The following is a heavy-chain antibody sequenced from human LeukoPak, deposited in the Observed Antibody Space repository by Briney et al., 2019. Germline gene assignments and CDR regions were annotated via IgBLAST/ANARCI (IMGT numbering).Heavy chain of an antibody. CDR2: ISGSGGST. J-gene: IGHJ6*03. CDR1: GFTFSSYA. V-gene: IGHV3-23*01. D-gene: IGHD3-10*01. CDR3: ARKYGSGSYYYMDV. Sequence: GGSLRLSCAASGFTFSSYAMSWVRQAPGKGLEWVSAISGSGGSTYYADSVKGRFTISRDNSKNTLYLQMNSLRAEDTAVYYCARKYGSGSYYYMDVWGKGTTVTVSS.